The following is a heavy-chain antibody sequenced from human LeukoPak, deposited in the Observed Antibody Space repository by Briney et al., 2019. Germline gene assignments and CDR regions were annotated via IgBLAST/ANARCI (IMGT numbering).Heavy chain of an antibody. J-gene: IGHJ4*02. CDR1: GFTFSSYE. V-gene: IGHV3-48*03. D-gene: IGHD2-15*01. CDR3: AREVGPLDY. CDR2: ISSSGTTI. Sequence: GGSLRLSCAASGFTFSSYEMDWVRQAPGKGLEWVSYISSSGTTIYYADSVKGRFTISRDNAKNSLYLQMNSLRAEDTAVYYCAREVGPLDYWGQGTLVTVSS.